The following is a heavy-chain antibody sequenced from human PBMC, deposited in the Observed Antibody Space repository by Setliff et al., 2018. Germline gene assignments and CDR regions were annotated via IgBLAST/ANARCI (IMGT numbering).Heavy chain of an antibody. CDR2: IYYSGTT. CDR3: ARGRGSGGSKPSFDH. J-gene: IGHJ4*02. Sequence: ASETLSLTCTVSGGSIISHYWNWIRQTPGKGLEWIGYIYYSGTTNYNPSLKSRVTISVDTSKNHFSLRLSSVTAADTAVYYCARGRGSGGSKPSFDHWGQGTLVTVSS. D-gene: IGHD2-15*01. V-gene: IGHV4-59*11. CDR1: GGSIISHY.